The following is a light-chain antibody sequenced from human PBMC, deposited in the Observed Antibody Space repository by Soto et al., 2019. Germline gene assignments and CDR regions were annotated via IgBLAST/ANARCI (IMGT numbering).Light chain of an antibody. CDR3: SSYISRNLI. J-gene: IGLJ2*01. CDR2: EVI. CDR1: NSDVDTYTY. V-gene: IGLV2-14*01. Sequence: QSALTQPASVSGSPGQSITISCTETNSDVDTYTYVSWYQQVPGKAHKLMIYEVIKRPSGVSSRFSGSKSGNTASLTISGLQAEDEADYYCSSYISRNLIFGGGTKLTVL.